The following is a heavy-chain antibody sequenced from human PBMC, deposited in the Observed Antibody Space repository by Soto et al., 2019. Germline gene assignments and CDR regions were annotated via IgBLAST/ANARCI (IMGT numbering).Heavy chain of an antibody. V-gene: IGHV3-30-3*01. J-gene: IGHJ6*02. CDR2: ISYDGSNK. CDR1: GFTFSSYA. CDR3: ARGEFVATMPYYYYYGMDV. D-gene: IGHD5-12*01. Sequence: VQLVESGGTLVQPGGSLRLSCAASGFTFSSYAMHWVRQAPGKGLEWVAVISYDGSNKYYADSVKGRFTISRDNSKNTLYLQMNSLRAEDTAVYYCARGEFVATMPYYYYYGMDVWGQGTTVTVSS.